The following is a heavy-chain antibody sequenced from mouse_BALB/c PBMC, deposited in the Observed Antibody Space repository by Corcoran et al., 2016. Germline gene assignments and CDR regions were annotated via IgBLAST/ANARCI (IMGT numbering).Heavy chain of an antibody. J-gene: IGHJ1*01. CDR2: IYWDDDK. V-gene: IGHV8-12*01. CDR3: ARRAYYGNSGWYFDV. Sequence: QVTLKESGPGILQPSQTLSLTCSFSGFSLSTSGMGMSWIRQPSGKGLEWLAHIYWDDDKRYNPSLKSRLTISKDTSSNQVFLKITSVDTADTATYYCARRAYYGNSGWYFDVWGAGTTVTVSS. CDR1: GFSLSTSGMG. D-gene: IGHD2-10*01.